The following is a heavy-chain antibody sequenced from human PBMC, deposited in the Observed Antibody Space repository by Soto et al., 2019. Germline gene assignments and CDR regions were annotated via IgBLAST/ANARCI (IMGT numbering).Heavy chain of an antibody. D-gene: IGHD2-15*01. CDR2: IKSKTDGGTT. Sequence: EVQLVESGGGLVKPGGSLRLSCAASGFTFSNAWMNWVRQAPGKGLEWAGRIKSKTDGGTTDYAAPVKGRFTISRDDSKNTRYLQMNSLKTEDTAVYYCTTGCHAPTLDYWGKGTLVTVSS. CDR3: TTGCHAPTLDY. V-gene: IGHV3-15*07. CDR1: GFTFSNAW. J-gene: IGHJ4*02.